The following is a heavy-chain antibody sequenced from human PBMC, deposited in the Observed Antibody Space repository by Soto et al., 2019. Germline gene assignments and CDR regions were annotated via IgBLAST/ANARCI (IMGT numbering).Heavy chain of an antibody. J-gene: IGHJ6*02. D-gene: IGHD3-3*01. Sequence: ASVKVSCKASGYTFTSYAMHWVRQAPGQRLEWMGWINAGNGNTKYSQKFQGRVTITRDTSASTAYMELSSLRSEDTAVYYCARARGITIIGVVNRPTRYRMDVWRQRNTVTVSS. V-gene: IGHV1-3*01. CDR2: INAGNGNT. CDR1: GYTFTSYA. CDR3: ARARGITIIGVVNRPTRYRMDV.